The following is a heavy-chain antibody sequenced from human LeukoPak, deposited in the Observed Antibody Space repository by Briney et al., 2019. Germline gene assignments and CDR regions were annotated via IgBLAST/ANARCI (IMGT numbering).Heavy chain of an antibody. CDR1: GFTFSSHG. CDR3: ARQHTAATAFDY. J-gene: IGHJ4*02. Sequence: GGSLRFSCAASGFTFSSHGMHWVRQAPGKGLEWVTFISYDGSNKYYADSVKGRFTISRDNSKNTLFLQMNSLRAEDTAVYYCARQHTAATAFDYWGQGTLVTVSS. V-gene: IGHV3-30*03. CDR2: ISYDGSNK. D-gene: IGHD6-13*01.